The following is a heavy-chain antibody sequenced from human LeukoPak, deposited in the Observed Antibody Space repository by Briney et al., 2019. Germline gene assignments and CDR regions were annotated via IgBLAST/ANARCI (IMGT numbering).Heavy chain of an antibody. CDR3: ARILDLVTTKTIDY. Sequence: SETLSLTCTVSGVSMSSSSYYWAWIRQSPGKGLEWIGSVYYSGTTHYESSLKSRVSISIDTSKTQFALKVNSVTVADTAVYYCARILDLVTTKTIDYWGQGSLVIVSS. V-gene: IGHV4-39*06. CDR2: VYYSGTT. D-gene: IGHD2-21*02. J-gene: IGHJ4*02. CDR1: GVSMSSSSYY.